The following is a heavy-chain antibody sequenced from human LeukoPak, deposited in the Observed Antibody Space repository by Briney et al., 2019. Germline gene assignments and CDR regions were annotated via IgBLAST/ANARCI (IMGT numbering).Heavy chain of an antibody. CDR2: ISGSGGST. J-gene: IGHJ3*02. D-gene: IGHD3-10*01. CDR3: AKEQNDYYGSGSYSPRAFDI. Sequence: GGSLRPSCAASGFTFSSYAMSWVRQAPGKGLEWVSAISGSGGSTYYADSVRGRFTISRDNSKNTLYLQMNSLRAEDTAVYYCAKEQNDYYGSGSYSPRAFDIWGQGTMVTVSS. CDR1: GFTFSSYA. V-gene: IGHV3-23*01.